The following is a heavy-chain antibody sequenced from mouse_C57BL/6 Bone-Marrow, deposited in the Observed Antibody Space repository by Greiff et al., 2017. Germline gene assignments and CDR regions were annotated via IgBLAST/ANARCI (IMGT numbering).Heavy chain of an antibody. CDR3: ARAYYYGSSFYYAMDY. CDR1: GYTFTDHT. J-gene: IGHJ4*01. V-gene: IGHV1-78*01. D-gene: IGHD1-1*01. Sequence: VKVVESDAELVKPGASVKISCKVSGYTFTDHTIHWMKQRPEQGLEWIGYIYPRDGSTKYNEKFKGKATLTADKSSSTAYMQLNSLTSEDSAVYFGARAYYYGSSFYYAMDYWGQGTSVTVSS. CDR2: IYPRDGST.